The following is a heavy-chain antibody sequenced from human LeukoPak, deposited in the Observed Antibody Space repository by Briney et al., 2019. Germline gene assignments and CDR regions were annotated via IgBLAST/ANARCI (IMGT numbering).Heavy chain of an antibody. CDR1: GFTFSIYA. Sequence: GGSLRLSCAASGFTFSIYAMSWVRQAPGKGLEWVSDISGSGKITDYADSVKGRFTISRDNSKNTLYLQMNSLRAEDTAVYYCAKDPRIAVAGIAFDIWGQGTMVTVSS. D-gene: IGHD6-19*01. J-gene: IGHJ3*02. V-gene: IGHV3-23*01. CDR3: AKDPRIAVAGIAFDI. CDR2: ISGSGKIT.